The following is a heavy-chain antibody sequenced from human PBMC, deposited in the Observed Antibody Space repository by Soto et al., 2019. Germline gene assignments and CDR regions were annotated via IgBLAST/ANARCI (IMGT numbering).Heavy chain of an antibody. D-gene: IGHD2-15*01. V-gene: IGHV3-33*01. CDR2: IWYAGSNK. Sequence: QVQLVESGGGVVQPGRSLRLSCAASGFTFSSYGMHWVRQAPGKGLEWVAVIWYAGSNKYYADSVKGRFTISRDNSMNTLYLQMNGLRAEVTAVYYCARGGGYCSGGSCCWFDPWGQGTLVTVSS. CDR3: ARGGGYCSGGSCCWFDP. J-gene: IGHJ5*02. CDR1: GFTFSSYG.